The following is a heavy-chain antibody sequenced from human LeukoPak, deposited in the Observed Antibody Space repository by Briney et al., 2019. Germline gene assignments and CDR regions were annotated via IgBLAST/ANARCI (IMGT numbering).Heavy chain of an antibody. CDR3: AREINGLDY. CDR2: FKPNSGDT. D-gene: IGHD2-8*01. Sequence: GASVKVSCMASGYTFTGHYMHWVRQAPGQGLEWMGWFKPNSGDTNYAQKFQGRFTMTWDTSISTAYMELTRLRSDDTAVYYCAREINGLDYWGQGTLVTVSS. V-gene: IGHV1-2*02. J-gene: IGHJ4*02. CDR1: GYTFTGHY.